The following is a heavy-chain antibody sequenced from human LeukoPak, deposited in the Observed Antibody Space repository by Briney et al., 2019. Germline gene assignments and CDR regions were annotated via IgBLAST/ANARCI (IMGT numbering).Heavy chain of an antibody. CDR2: ISGSGGST. CDR1: GFTFSSYA. D-gene: IGHD3-9*01. J-gene: IGHJ4*02. Sequence: GGSLRLSCAASGFTFSSYAMSWVRQAPGKGLEWVSAISGSGGSTYYADSVKGRFTISRDNSKNTLYLQMNSLRAEDTAVYYCAKDSAYYDILTGYTALGYWGQGTLVTVSS. CDR3: AKDSAYYDILTGYTALGY. V-gene: IGHV3-23*01.